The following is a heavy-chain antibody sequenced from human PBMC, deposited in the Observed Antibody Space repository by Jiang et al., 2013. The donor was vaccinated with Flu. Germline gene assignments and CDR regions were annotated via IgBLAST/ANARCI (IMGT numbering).Heavy chain of an antibody. V-gene: IGHV3-33*06. CDR3: VKEGLAYGEAAPDIKRGYFDH. J-gene: IGHJ4*02. CDR2: IYSDGGNE. Sequence: VQLVESGGGVVQPGRSLRLSCEASGFSFSNYAMQWVRQAPGKGLEWVAVIYSDGGNEYYADSVKGRFTISRDNYKNTLYLQMSSLRAEDTAVYYCVKEGLAYGEAAPDIKRGYFDHWGQGTLVTVSS. CDR1: GFSFSNYA. D-gene: IGHD6-13*01.